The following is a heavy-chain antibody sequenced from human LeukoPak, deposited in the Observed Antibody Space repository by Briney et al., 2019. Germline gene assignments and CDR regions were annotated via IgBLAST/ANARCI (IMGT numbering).Heavy chain of an antibody. V-gene: IGHV4-61*02. D-gene: IGHD6-13*01. CDR2: IYTSGST. Sequence: SQTLSLTCTVSGGSISSGSYYWRWIRQPAGKGLEWIGRIYTSGSTNYNPSLKSRVTISVDTSKNQFSMKLSSVTAADTAVYYCARGPLYSSSWYVYWGQGTLVTVSS. J-gene: IGHJ4*02. CDR1: GGSISSGSYY. CDR3: ARGPLYSSSWYVY.